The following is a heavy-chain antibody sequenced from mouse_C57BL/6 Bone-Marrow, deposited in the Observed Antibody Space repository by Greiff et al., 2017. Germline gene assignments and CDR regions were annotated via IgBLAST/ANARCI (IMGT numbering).Heavy chain of an antibody. CDR2: INPNNGGT. CDR3: AREGNYYGSSWYFDV. Sequence: VQLQQSGPELVKPGASVKISCKASGYTFTDYYMNWVKQSHGKSLEWIGDINPNNGGTSYNQKFKGKATLTVDKSSSTAYMELRSLTSEDSAVYYCAREGNYYGSSWYFDVWGTGTTVTVSS. D-gene: IGHD1-1*01. CDR1: GYTFTDYY. V-gene: IGHV1-26*01. J-gene: IGHJ1*03.